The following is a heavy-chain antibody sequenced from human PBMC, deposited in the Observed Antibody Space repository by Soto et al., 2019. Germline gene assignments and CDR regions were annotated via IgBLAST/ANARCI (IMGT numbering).Heavy chain of an antibody. D-gene: IGHD3-16*01. Sequence: GGSLRLSCAASGFTFSSYGMHWVRQAPGKGLEWVAVIWYDGSNKYYADSVKGRFTISRDNSKNTLYLQMNSLRAEDTAVYYCARVRSIWGTTDAFDIWGQGTMVTVSS. V-gene: IGHV3-33*01. CDR3: ARVRSIWGTTDAFDI. J-gene: IGHJ3*02. CDR2: IWYDGSNK. CDR1: GFTFSSYG.